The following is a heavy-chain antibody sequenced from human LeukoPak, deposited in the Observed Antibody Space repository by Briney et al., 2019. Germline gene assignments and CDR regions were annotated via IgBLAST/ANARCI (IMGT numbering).Heavy chain of an antibody. V-gene: IGHV3-72*01. CDR1: GFTFSDHF. D-gene: IGHD3-16*01. Sequence: PGGSLRLSCAASGFTFSDHFLDWVRQAPGKGLEWVGRIRNKANSYTTEYAASVKSRFTISRDDSKNSLYLQMNSLKTDDTAVYYCGNGFGDWGQGTLVTVSS. J-gene: IGHJ4*02. CDR2: IRNKANSYTT. CDR3: GNGFGD.